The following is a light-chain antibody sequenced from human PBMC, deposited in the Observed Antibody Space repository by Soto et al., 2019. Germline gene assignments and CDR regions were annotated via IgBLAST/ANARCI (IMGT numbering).Light chain of an antibody. V-gene: IGKV1-33*01. CDR1: QDISNY. CDR3: QQTYSTPQNT. Sequence: DIQMTQSPSSLSASVGDRVTITCQASQDISNYLNWYQQKPGKAPKLLIYDASNLETGVPSRFSGSGSGTDFTFTISSLQPEDFATYYCQQTYSTPQNTFGQGTKLEIK. CDR2: DAS. J-gene: IGKJ2*01.